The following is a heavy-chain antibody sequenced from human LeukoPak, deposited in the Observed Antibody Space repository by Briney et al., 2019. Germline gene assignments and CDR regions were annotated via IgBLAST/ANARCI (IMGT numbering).Heavy chain of an antibody. CDR3: ARAFGGDDILTGYYN. J-gene: IGHJ4*02. D-gene: IGHD3-9*01. V-gene: IGHV3-20*04. CDR2: INWNGGST. CDR1: GFTFDDYG. Sequence: GGSLRLSCADSGFTFDDYGMSWVRQAPGKGLEWVSGINWNGGSTGYADSVKGRFTISRDNAKNSLYLQMNSLRAEDTALYYCARAFGGDDILTGYYNWGQGTLVTVSS.